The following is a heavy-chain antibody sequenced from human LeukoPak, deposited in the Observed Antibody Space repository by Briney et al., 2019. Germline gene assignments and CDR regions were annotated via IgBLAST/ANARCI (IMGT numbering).Heavy chain of an antibody. Sequence: ASVKVSCKASGYTFTSYYMHWVRQAPGQGLEWMGIINPSGGSTSYAQKFQGRVTMTRDMSTSTVCMELSSLRSEDTAVYYCARDARRGYSYGPLSAGIDYWGQGTLVTVSS. CDR3: ARDARRGYSYGPLSAGIDY. CDR1: GYTFTSYY. CDR2: INPSGGST. D-gene: IGHD5-18*01. J-gene: IGHJ4*02. V-gene: IGHV1-46*01.